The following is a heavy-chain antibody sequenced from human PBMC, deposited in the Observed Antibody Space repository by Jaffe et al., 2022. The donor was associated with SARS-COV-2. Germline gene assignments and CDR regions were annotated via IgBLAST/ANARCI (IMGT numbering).Heavy chain of an antibody. Sequence: QMQLVQSGPEVKKPGTSVKVSCKASGFTFTSSAMQWVRQARGQRLEWIGWIVVGSGNTNYAQKFQERVTITRDMSTSTAYMELSSLRSEDTAVYYCAAGGELLLPFDAFDIWGQGTMVTVSS. V-gene: IGHV1-58*02. CDR1: GFTFTSSA. CDR3: AAGGELLLPFDAFDI. J-gene: IGHJ3*02. CDR2: IVVGSGNT. D-gene: IGHD1-26*01.